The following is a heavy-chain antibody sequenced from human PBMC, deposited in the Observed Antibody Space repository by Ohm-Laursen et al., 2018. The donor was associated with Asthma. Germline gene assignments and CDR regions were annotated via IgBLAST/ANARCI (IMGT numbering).Heavy chain of an antibody. Sequence: SLRLSCSASGIAFSSFGMHWVRQAPGKGLEWVAFISFDGTNKYYGDSVKGRFTISRDNSKNTLYLQMNSLRAEDTAVYYCAKRGSYFDYWGQGTMVTVSS. CDR1: GIAFSSFG. J-gene: IGHJ4*02. CDR2: ISFDGTNK. V-gene: IGHV3-30*18. D-gene: IGHD1-26*01. CDR3: AKRGSYFDY.